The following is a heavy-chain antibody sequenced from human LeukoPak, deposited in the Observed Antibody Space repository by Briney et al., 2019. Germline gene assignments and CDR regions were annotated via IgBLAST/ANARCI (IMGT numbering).Heavy chain of an antibody. CDR1: GFTFSSYS. CDR3: ARGPYYYDSSGCLDY. J-gene: IGHJ4*02. Sequence: GGSLRLSCAASGFTFSSYSMNWVRQAPGKGLEWVSYISSSSSTIYYADSVKGRFTISRDNAKNSLYLQMSSLRAEDTAVYYCARGPYYYDSSGCLDYWGQGTLVTVSS. CDR2: ISSSSSTI. D-gene: IGHD3-22*01. V-gene: IGHV3-48*01.